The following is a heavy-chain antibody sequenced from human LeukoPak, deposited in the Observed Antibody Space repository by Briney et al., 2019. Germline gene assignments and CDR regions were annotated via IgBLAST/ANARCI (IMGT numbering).Heavy chain of an antibody. J-gene: IGHJ4*02. CDR1: GFTFSGDA. D-gene: IGHD6-19*01. CDR3: VKPHRAVTGTVY. Sequence: GGSLRLSCAASGFTFSGDAMSWVRQAPGRGLEWVSSVGTGGSTYNADSVKGRFTISRDKSKNTLYLQMDSLRAEDTAVYYCVKPHRAVTGTVYWGQGTLVTVSS. V-gene: IGHV3-23*01. CDR2: VGTGGST.